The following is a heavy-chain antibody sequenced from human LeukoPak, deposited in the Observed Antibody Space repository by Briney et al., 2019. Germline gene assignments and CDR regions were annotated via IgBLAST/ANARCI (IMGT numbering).Heavy chain of an antibody. CDR1: GGSIDSHF. V-gene: IGHV4-59*11. J-gene: IGHJ4*02. CDR3: ARGGGIAAASGAISFDY. D-gene: IGHD6-13*01. CDR2: IFFSGST. Sequence: SENLSLTCTVSGGSIDSHFWSWIRQPPGKGLEWIGNIFFSGSTNNNPSLESRLTISQDSSKNQVSLKLASATAADTAVYYCARGGGIAAASGAISFDYWGQGTLVTVSS.